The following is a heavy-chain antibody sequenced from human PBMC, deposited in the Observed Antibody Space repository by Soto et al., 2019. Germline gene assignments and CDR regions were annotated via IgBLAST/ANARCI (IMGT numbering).Heavy chain of an antibody. CDR2: INPNNGGT. CDR3: ARTVLGILSYGLDV. V-gene: IGHV1-2*02. CDR1: GYTFTYYY. D-gene: IGHD3-3*02. Sequence: XSVKVSCKTSGYTFTYYYMEWVRQAPGQGLEWMGWINPNNGGTNYAQKFQGRVTLTRDTSTNTVYMELSRLTSDDTAVYYCARTVLGILSYGLDVWGQGTTVTVSS. J-gene: IGHJ6*02.